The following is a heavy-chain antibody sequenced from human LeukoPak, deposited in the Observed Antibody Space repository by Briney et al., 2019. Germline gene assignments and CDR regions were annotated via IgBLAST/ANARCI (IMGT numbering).Heavy chain of an antibody. CDR1: GGSISPYY. D-gene: IGHD2-2*01. CDR2: IYYSGNI. J-gene: IGHJ3*02. CDR3: ARSVAMPLDAFDI. V-gene: IGHV4-59*08. Sequence: PSETLSLTCAVSGGSISPYYWSWIRQPPGKGLEWIGYIYYSGNINYNPSLKSRVTISVDTSKNQFSLKLSSVTAADTAVYYCARSVAMPLDAFDIWGQGTMVTVSS.